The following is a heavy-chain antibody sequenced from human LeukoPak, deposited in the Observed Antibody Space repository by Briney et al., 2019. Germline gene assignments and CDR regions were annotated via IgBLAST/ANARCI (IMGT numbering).Heavy chain of an antibody. Sequence: SETLSLTCIVSGDSINNDTYYWNWIRQPAGKGLEWIGSIYYSGSTYYNPSLKSRVTISVDTSKNQFSLKLNSVTAADTAVYYCARVSGYDWESFYDYWGQGTLVTVSS. CDR1: GDSINNDTYY. CDR3: ARVSGYDWESFYDY. D-gene: IGHD5-12*01. J-gene: IGHJ4*02. CDR2: IYYSGST. V-gene: IGHV4-39*07.